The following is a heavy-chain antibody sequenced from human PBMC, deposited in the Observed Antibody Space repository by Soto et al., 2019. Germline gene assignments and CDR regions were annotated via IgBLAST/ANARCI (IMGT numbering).Heavy chain of an antibody. CDR2: MNPNSGNT. CDR1: GYTFTSYD. V-gene: IGHV1-8*01. Sequence: GASVKVSCKASGYTFTSYDINWVRQATGQGLEWMGWMNPNSGNTGYAQKFQGRVTMTRNTSISTAYMELSSLRSEDTAVYYCARGGARTIFGVVIIPDNWFDPWGQGTLVTVSS. J-gene: IGHJ5*02. CDR3: ARGGARTIFGVVIIPDNWFDP. D-gene: IGHD3-3*01.